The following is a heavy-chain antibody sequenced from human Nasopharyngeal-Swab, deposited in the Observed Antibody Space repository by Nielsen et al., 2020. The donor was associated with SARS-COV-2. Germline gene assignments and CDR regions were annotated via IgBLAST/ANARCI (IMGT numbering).Heavy chain of an antibody. CDR2: INSDGSST. Sequence: GESLKISCAASGFTFSSYWIHWVRQAPGKGLVWVSRINSDGSSTSYAASVKGRFTISRGNAKTTLYLQMNSLRAEDTAVYYCARGRYYDYVWGSYGLDYWGQGTLVTVSS. CDR1: GFTFSSYW. J-gene: IGHJ4*02. V-gene: IGHV3-74*01. D-gene: IGHD3-16*01. CDR3: ARGRYYDYVWGSYGLDY.